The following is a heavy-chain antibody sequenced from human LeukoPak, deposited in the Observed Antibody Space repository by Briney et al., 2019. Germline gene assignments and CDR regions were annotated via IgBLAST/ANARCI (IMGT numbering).Heavy chain of an antibody. Sequence: SETLSLTCTVPGGSISSYYWSWIRQPPGKGLQWIGYIHYSGSTDKNPSLKSRVTMSTDTSKKQFSLRLTSVTAADTAAYYCARDGRFYDSSGYYYFDYWGQGTLVTVSS. CDR2: IHYSGST. J-gene: IGHJ4*02. D-gene: IGHD3-22*01. CDR3: ARDGRFYDSSGYYYFDY. CDR1: GGSISSYY. V-gene: IGHV4-59*01.